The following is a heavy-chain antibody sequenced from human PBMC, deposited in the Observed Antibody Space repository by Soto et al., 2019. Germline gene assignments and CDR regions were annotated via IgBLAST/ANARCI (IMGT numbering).Heavy chain of an antibody. Sequence: GGSLRLSCAASGFTFSSYGMHWVRQAPGKGLEWVAVISYDGSNKYYADSVKGRFTISRDNSKNTLYLQMNSLRAEDTAVYYCAKDREYCGGDCYSGFFGYWGQGTLVTVSS. CDR3: AKDREYCGGDCYSGFFGY. V-gene: IGHV3-30*18. CDR1: GFTFSSYG. CDR2: ISYDGSNK. J-gene: IGHJ4*02. D-gene: IGHD2-21*02.